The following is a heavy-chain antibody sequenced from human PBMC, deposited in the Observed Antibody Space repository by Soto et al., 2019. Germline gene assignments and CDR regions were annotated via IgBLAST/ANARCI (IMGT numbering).Heavy chain of an antibody. CDR1: GYTFTGYY. D-gene: IGHD3-10*01. V-gene: IGHV1-2*02. J-gene: IGHJ6*02. Sequence: QVQLVQSGAEVKKPGASVKVSCKASGYTFTGYYMHWVRQAPGQGLEWMGWINPNSGGTNYAQKFQGRVTTTRDTSISTAYMELSRLRSDDTAVYYCARARGLRGSGYYGMDVWGQGTTVTVSS. CDR3: ARARGLRGSGYYGMDV. CDR2: INPNSGGT.